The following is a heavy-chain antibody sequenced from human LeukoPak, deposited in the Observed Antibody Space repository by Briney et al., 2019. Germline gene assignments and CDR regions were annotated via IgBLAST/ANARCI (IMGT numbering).Heavy chain of an antibody. CDR1: GFDFSGYG. D-gene: IGHD6-13*01. CDR3: AKMGIGGVGTYYYYMDV. CDR2: MTSASSYM. J-gene: IGHJ6*03. V-gene: IGHV3-21*01. Sequence: GGSLRLSCAASGFDFSGYGMNWVRQAPGKGLEWVSSMTSASSYMDYADSVRGRFTISRDNAKNSLYLQMNSLRAEDTAVYYCAKMGIGGVGTYYYYMDVWGKGTTVTVSS.